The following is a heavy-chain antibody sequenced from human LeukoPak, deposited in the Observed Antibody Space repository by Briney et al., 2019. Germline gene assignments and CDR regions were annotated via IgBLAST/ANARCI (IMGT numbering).Heavy chain of an antibody. CDR1: GGTFSSYA. V-gene: IGHV1-69*05. CDR2: IIPIFGTA. Sequence: ASVKVSCKASGGTFSSYAISWVRQAPGQGLEWMGGIIPIFGTANYAQKFQGRVTITTDESTSTAYMELSSLRSGDTAVYYRARSLIRFLEWLSNWGQGTLVTVSS. D-gene: IGHD3-3*01. J-gene: IGHJ4*02. CDR3: ARSLIRFLEWLSN.